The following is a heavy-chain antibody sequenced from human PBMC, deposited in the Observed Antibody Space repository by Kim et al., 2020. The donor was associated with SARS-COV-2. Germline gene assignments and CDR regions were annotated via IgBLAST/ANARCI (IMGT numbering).Heavy chain of an antibody. V-gene: IGHV3-30*18. D-gene: IGHD6-19*01. CDR2: ISYDGSNK. J-gene: IGHJ4*02. CDR3: AKELRIAVGFDY. Sequence: SLRLSCAASGFTFSSYGMHWVRQAPGKGLEWVAVISYDGSNKYYADSVKGRFTISRDNSKNTLYLQMNSLRAEDTAVYYCAKELRIAVGFDYWGQGTLV. CDR1: GFTFSSYG.